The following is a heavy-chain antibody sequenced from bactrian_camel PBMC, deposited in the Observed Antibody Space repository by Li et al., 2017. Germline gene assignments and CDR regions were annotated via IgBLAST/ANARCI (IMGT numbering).Heavy chain of an antibody. V-gene: IGHV3S1*01. J-gene: IGHJ4*01. CDR3: AKGVGTWFTEYGH. CDR1: RYTYSKYC. Sequence: QLVESGGGSVQAGGSLRLSCAPSRYTYSKYCMAWFRQAPGKEREGVATIDSDGSTTYADSVKGRFTVSRDNAKNTLALQLNDLQTEDTAVYYCAKGVGTWFTEYGHWGQGTQVTVS. CDR2: IDSDGST. D-gene: IGHD6*01.